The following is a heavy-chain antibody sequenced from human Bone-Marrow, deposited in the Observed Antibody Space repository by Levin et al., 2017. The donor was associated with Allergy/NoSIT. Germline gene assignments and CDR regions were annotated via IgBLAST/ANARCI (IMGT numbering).Heavy chain of an antibody. CDR2: IYTDGGT. D-gene: IGHD6-19*01. J-gene: IGHJ6*03. Sequence: PRASVKVSCAASGFSVRSNYMNWVRQAPGKGLEWVSVIYTDGGTFYADSVRGRFTISRDIFKSTVYLHMNSLRADDTAVYYCARDPQAVAGIDYYYHYMDVWGKGTTVTVSS. V-gene: IGHV3-66*02. CDR1: GFSVRSNY. CDR3: ARDPQAVAGIDYYYHYMDV.